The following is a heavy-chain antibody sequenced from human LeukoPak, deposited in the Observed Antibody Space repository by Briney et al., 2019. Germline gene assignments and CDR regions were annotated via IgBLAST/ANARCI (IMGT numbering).Heavy chain of an antibody. V-gene: IGHV3-53*01. D-gene: IGHD1-26*01. Sequence: GGSLRLSCAASGFTVSSNYMSWVRQAPGKGLEWVSVIYSGGSTYYADSVKGRFTISRDNSKNTLYLQMNSLRAEDTAVYYCAREKDWASGSPYYFDYWGQGTLVTVSS. CDR3: AREKDWASGSPYYFDY. CDR2: IYSGGST. CDR1: GFTVSSNY. J-gene: IGHJ4*02.